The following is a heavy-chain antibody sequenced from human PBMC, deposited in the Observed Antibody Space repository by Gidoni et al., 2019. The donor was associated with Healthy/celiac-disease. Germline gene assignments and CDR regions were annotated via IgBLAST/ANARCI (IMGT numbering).Heavy chain of an antibody. V-gene: IGHV1-69*01. CDR3: ARARYCSGGSCYFEAFDI. Sequence: QVQTVQSGGEGKKPGSSVKVSRQASGGAFSSYAISWVRQAPGPGLEWMGGIIPIFGTANYAQKFQGRVTITADESTSTAYMELSSLRSEDTAVYYCARARYCSGGSCYFEAFDIWGQGTMVTVSS. CDR2: IIPIFGTA. J-gene: IGHJ3*02. CDR1: GGAFSSYA. D-gene: IGHD2-15*01.